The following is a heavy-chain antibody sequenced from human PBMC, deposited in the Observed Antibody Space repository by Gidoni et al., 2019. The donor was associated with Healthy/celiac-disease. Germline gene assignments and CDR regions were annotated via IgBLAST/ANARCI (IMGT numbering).Heavy chain of an antibody. V-gene: IGHV1-2*02. J-gene: IGHJ5*02. CDR2: INPNSGGT. CDR3: ARDVSIAAAGINWFDP. Sequence: QVQLVQSGAEVKKPGASVKVSCKASGYTFTGYYMHWVRQAPGQGLEWMGWINPNSGGTNYAQKFQGRVTMTRDTSISTAYMELSRLRSDDTAVYYCARDVSIAAAGINWFDPWGQGTLVTVSS. D-gene: IGHD6-13*01. CDR1: GYTFTGYY.